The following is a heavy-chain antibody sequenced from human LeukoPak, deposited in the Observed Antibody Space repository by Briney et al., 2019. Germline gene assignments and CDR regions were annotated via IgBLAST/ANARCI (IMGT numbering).Heavy chain of an antibody. V-gene: IGHV4-34*01. D-gene: IGHD3-3*01. J-gene: IGHJ4*02. CDR1: GGSFSGYY. Sequence: SETLSLTCAVYGGSFSGYYWSWIRQPPGKGLEWIGEINHSGSTNYNPSLKSRVTMSVDTSKNQFSLKLSSVTAADTAVYYCAREGYDYDFWSGYYRRFDYWGQGTLVTVSS. CDR2: INHSGST. CDR3: AREGYDYDFWSGYYRRFDY.